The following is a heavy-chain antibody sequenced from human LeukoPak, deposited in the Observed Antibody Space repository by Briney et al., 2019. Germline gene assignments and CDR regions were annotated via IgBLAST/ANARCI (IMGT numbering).Heavy chain of an antibody. D-gene: IGHD6-13*01. J-gene: IGHJ4*02. CDR1: GFTLSSYP. CDR2: FVRGST. CDR3: TRAAPYGTSWYGKNDY. Sequence: GGSLRLSCAASGFTLSSYPMNWVRQAPGKGLEWVSTFVRGSTYYADTVQGRFTISRDSSKNTLYLQMSSLRADDTALYFCTRAAPYGTSWYGKNDYWGQGTLVAVSS. V-gene: IGHV3-23*01.